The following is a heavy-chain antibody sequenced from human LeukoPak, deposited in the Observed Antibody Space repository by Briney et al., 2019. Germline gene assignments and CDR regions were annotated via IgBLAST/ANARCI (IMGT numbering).Heavy chain of an antibody. CDR2: IYYSGST. CDR3: ARESYYDSSGYLLDY. V-gene: IGHV4-59*01. CDR1: GGSFSGYY. D-gene: IGHD3-22*01. J-gene: IGHJ4*02. Sequence: SETLSLTCAVYGGSFSGYYWSWIRQPPGKGLEWIGYIYYSGSTNYNPSLKSRVTISVDTSKNQFSLKLSSVTAADTAVYYCARESYYDSSGYLLDYWGQGTLVTVSS.